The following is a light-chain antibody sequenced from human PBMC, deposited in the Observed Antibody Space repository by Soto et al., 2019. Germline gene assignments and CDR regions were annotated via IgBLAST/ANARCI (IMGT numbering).Light chain of an antibody. V-gene: IGKV3-20*01. J-gene: IGKJ1*01. Sequence: EIVLTQSPGTLSLCPGERATLSCRASQSVSSSYVAWYQQKPGQAPRLLIYGASSRATGIPDRFSGSGSGTDFTLTISRLEPEDFAVYYCQQYGSSPWTFGQGTKVEIK. CDR2: GAS. CDR3: QQYGSSPWT. CDR1: QSVSSSY.